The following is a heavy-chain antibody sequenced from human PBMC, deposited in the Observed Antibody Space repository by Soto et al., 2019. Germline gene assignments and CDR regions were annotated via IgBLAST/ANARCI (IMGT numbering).Heavy chain of an antibody. CDR1: GYSFSSYA. CDR2: IGGRGGST. CDR3: AKQGDYDFWSSSNNWLDP. Sequence: GVSLRLSCAASGYSFSSYAISWVRTATGKGLEWVSSIGGRGGSTYYADSVKGRFTISRDNSKNTVYLQMNSLRVEDTAVYYCAKQGDYDFWSSSNNWLDPWGQGTLVTVSS. J-gene: IGHJ5*02. D-gene: IGHD3-3*01. V-gene: IGHV3-23*01.